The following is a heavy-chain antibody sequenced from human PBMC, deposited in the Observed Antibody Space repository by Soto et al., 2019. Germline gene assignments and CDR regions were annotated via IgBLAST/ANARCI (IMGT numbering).Heavy chain of an antibody. Sequence: GQLVQSGAEVKNHGSSVRVSCKSSGGSIKSFTISWVRQATGQGPEWLGGITPYPATAKYAQKFLGRLTITADESTISVYMDLVSLRSADRALYYCARWRGTVTSPGFMGPLDSWGQGTLVTFSS. J-gene: IGHJ4*02. V-gene: IGHV1-69*01. CDR1: GGSIKSFT. D-gene: IGHD3-16*01. CDR3: ARWRGTVTSPGFMGPLDS. CDR2: ITPYPATA.